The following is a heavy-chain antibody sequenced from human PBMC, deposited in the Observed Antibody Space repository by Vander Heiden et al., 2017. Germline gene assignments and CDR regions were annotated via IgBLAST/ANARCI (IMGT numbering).Heavy chain of an antibody. CDR3: ARDLRGDYYDSSGFLDY. Sequence: QVQLVESGGGVVQPWRSLRLPCAASGFTFTSSAMHWGRQAPGKGLEWVAVISFDGSKEDYADSVKGRFTISRDNPKNTLYLQMNSLRAEDTAGYYCARDLRGDYYDSSGFLDYWGQGTLVTVSS. D-gene: IGHD3-22*01. CDR1: GFTFTSSA. CDR2: ISFDGSKE. V-gene: IGHV3-30*04. J-gene: IGHJ4*02.